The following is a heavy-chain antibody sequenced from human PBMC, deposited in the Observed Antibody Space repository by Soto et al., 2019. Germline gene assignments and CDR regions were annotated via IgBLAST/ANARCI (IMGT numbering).Heavy chain of an antibody. Sequence: GSVKVSCKASGYTFTSYGISWVRQAPGQGLEWMGWISAYNGNTNYAQKLQGRVTMTTDTSTSTAYMELRSLRSDDTAVYYCARVVEYCSSTSCRNWFDPWGQGTLVTVSS. J-gene: IGHJ5*02. CDR3: ARVVEYCSSTSCRNWFDP. D-gene: IGHD2-2*01. CDR2: ISAYNGNT. V-gene: IGHV1-18*01. CDR1: GYTFTSYG.